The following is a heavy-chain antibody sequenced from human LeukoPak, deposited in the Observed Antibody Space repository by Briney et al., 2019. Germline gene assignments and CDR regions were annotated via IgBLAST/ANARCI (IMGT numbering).Heavy chain of an antibody. CDR3: ARGKVSVGTIAVAGTTPRYHMDV. CDR2: INHSGST. Sequence: PSETLSLTCAVYGGSFSGYYWSWIRQPPGKGLEWIGEINHSGSTNYNPSLKSRVTISVDTSKNQFSLKLSSVNAADTAVYYCARGKVSVGTIAVAGTTPRYHMDVWGKGTTVTI. V-gene: IGHV4-34*01. D-gene: IGHD6-19*01. J-gene: IGHJ6*03. CDR1: GGSFSGYY.